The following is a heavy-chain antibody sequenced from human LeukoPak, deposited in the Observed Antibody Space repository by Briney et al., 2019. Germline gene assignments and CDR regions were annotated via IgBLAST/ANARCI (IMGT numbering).Heavy chain of an antibody. J-gene: IGHJ4*02. CDR1: GGSISSYC. V-gene: IGHV4-59*01. D-gene: IGHD6-13*01. CDR3: ATGSIAAAGTDYFDY. CDR2: IYYSGST. Sequence: SETLSLTCTVSGGSISSYCWSWIRQPPGKGLEWIGYIYYSGSTNYNPSLKSRVTISVDTSKNQFSLKLSSVTAADTAVYYCATGSIAAAGTDYFDYWGQGTLVTVSS.